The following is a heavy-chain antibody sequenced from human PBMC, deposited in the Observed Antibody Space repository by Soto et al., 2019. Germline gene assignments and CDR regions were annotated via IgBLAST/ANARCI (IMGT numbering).Heavy chain of an antibody. CDR1: GLTVSNNY. D-gene: IGHD3-10*01. CDR2: IYNDGKT. CDR3: VTPLPSGQNYGMDV. Sequence: EVQLVESGGGLIQPGGSLKLSCAASGLTVSNNYMSWVRQAPGKGLEWVSVIYNDGKTYYADSVKGRFTISRDTSKNTLHLQMDSLRDEDTAVYYWVTPLPSGQNYGMDVWGQGTTGTVSS. V-gene: IGHV3-53*01. J-gene: IGHJ6*02.